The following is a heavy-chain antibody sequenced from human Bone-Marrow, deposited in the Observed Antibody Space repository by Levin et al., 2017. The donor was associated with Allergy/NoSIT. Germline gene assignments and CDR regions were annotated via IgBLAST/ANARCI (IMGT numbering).Heavy chain of an antibody. Sequence: GESLKISCAASGFTFSSYGMHWVRQAPGKGLEWVAVIWYDGSNKYYADSVKGRFTISRDNSKNTLYLQMNSLRAEDTAVYYCARELGYGDYVFDYWGQGTLVTVSS. J-gene: IGHJ4*02. V-gene: IGHV3-33*01. CDR2: IWYDGSNK. D-gene: IGHD4-17*01. CDR3: ARELGYGDYVFDY. CDR1: GFTFSSYG.